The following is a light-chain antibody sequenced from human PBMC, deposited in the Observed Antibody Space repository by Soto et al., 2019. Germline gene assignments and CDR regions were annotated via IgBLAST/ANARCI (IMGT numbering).Light chain of an antibody. J-gene: IGLJ1*01. V-gene: IGLV2-23*01. Sequence: SVLAQPASVSGSLGQSITISCTGTSSDVGFYNLVSWYQHHPGKAPKFILYEGTKRPSGISNRFSGPKSGNTASLTISGLQAEDEDYYYCCSYAGSSFYVFGGGTKVTVL. CDR2: EGT. CDR3: CSYAGSSFYV. CDR1: SSDVGFYNL.